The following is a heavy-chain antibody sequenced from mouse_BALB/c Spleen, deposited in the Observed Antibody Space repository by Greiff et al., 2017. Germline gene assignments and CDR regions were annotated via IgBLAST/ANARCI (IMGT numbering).Heavy chain of an antibody. CDR3: ARGEFTKVVEGFAY. D-gene: IGHD1-1*01. CDR2: IDPYNGGT. CDR1: GYAFTSYN. Sequence: EVQVVESGPELVKPGASVKVSCTASGYAFTSYNMYWVKQSHGKSLEWIGYIDPYNGGTSYNQKFKGKATLAVDKSSSTAYMHLNSLTSEDSAVYYCARGEFTKVVEGFAYWGQGTLVTVSA. V-gene: IGHV1S135*01. J-gene: IGHJ3*01.